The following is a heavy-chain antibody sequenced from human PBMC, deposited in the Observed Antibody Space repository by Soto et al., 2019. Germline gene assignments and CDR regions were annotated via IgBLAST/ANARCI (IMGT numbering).Heavy chain of an antibody. CDR3: AKVTTRYYGSGSYYRGY. CDR2: ISGSGGGT. D-gene: IGHD3-10*01. CDR1: GFTFSSYA. Sequence: EVQLLESGGGLVQPGGSLRLSCAASGFTFSSYAMSWVRQAPGKGLEWVSAISGSGGGTYYADSVKGRFTISRDNSKNTLYLQMNSLRAEDTAVYYCAKVTTRYYGSGSYYRGYWGQGTLVTVSS. J-gene: IGHJ4*02. V-gene: IGHV3-23*01.